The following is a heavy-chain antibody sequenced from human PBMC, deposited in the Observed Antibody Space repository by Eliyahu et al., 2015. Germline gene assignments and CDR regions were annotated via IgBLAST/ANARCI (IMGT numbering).Heavy chain of an antibody. CDR1: GDTFTGNY. Sequence: QVQLVQSGAEVKKPGASVKVSCKSSGDTFTGNYMPWLGQAPGQGLEWXGIINPSGGSTTYAQKFQGRVTMTRDTSTXTVYMELSSLRSEDTAVYYCARANDYYYYYGMDVWGQGTTVTVSS. J-gene: IGHJ6*02. CDR2: INPSGGST. D-gene: IGHD4/OR15-4a*01. V-gene: IGHV1-46*01. CDR3: ARANDYYYYYGMDV.